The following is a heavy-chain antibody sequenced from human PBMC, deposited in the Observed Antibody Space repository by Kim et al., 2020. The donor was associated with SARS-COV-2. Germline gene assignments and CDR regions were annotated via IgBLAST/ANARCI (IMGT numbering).Heavy chain of an antibody. CDR1: GYSISSGYY. D-gene: IGHD2-2*01. V-gene: IGHV4-38-2*02. CDR3: AREVVPAATYNWFDP. J-gene: IGHJ5*02. CDR2: IYHSGST. Sequence: SETLSLTCTVSGYSISSGYYWGWIRQPPGKGLEWIGSIYHSGSTYYNPSLKSRVTISVDTSKNQFSLKLSSVTAADTAVYYCAREVVPAATYNWFDPWG.